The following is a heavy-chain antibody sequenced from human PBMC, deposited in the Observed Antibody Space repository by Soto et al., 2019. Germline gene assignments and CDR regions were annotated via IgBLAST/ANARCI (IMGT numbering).Heavy chain of an antibody. V-gene: IGHV1-2*02. CDR2: IGPNSGDT. CDR3: GRGRSGELVVFY. CDR1: GYTFTGHY. Sequence: QVQLVQPGAEVKKSGASVKVSCKASGYTFTGHYIHWVRQAPGQGPEWMGEIGPNSGDTKYAQKFQGRVTMTRDTAITTVYMELSNLSPDDTAVYYCGRGRSGELVVFYWGQGTLVTVYS. D-gene: IGHD1-7*01. J-gene: IGHJ4*02.